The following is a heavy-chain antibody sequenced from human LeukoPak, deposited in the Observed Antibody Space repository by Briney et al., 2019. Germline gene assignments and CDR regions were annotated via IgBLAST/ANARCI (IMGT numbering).Heavy chain of an antibody. V-gene: IGHV3-23*01. J-gene: IGHJ4*02. Sequence: VGCLRLSCAASGFTISSYAMTWVRQAPGKGLEWVSVFSGSGSRTYYADSVKGRFTISRDNSKNTLYLQMNSLIAEDTAVYYCAKDIYGDYGGIDYWGQGTLVTVSS. D-gene: IGHD4-17*01. CDR3: AKDIYGDYGGIDY. CDR2: FSGSGSRT. CDR1: GFTISSYA.